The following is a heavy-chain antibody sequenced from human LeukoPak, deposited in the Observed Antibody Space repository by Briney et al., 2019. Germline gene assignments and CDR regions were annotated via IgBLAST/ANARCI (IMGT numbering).Heavy chain of an antibody. Sequence: SETLSLTGAVYGGSFSGYYWSWIRQSPGKGLEWIGYIYYSGSTYYNPSLKSRVTISVDTSKNQFSLKLSSVTAADTAVYYCARHNAGTSDYWGQGTLVTASS. J-gene: IGHJ4*02. CDR3: ARHNAGTSDY. V-gene: IGHV4-30-4*08. CDR1: GGSFSGYY. D-gene: IGHD6-13*01. CDR2: IYYSGST.